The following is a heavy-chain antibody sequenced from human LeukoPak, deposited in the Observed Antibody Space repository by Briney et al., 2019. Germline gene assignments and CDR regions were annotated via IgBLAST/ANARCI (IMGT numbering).Heavy chain of an antibody. CDR1: GFPFSSYA. CDR2: ISYDGSNK. CDR3: ARDPTPVAVAGSSVYFDY. Sequence: GSLRLSCAASGFPFSSYAMHWVRQAPGKGLEWVAVISYDGSNKYYADSVKGRFTISRDNSKNTLYLQMNSLRAEDTAVYYCARDPTPVAVAGSSVYFDYWGQGTLVTVSS. J-gene: IGHJ4*02. V-gene: IGHV3-30-3*01. D-gene: IGHD6-19*01.